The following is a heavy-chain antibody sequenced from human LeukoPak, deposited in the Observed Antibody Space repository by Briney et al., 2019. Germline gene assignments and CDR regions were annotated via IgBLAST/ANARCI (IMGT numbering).Heavy chain of an antibody. CDR1: GGSISSYY. CDR3: AREIDYGGNSGAFDI. V-gene: IGHV4-59*01. CDR2: IYYSGST. Sequence: TSETLSLTCTVSGGSISSYYWSWIRQPPGKGLEWIGYIYYSGSTNYNPSLKSRVTISVDTSKNQFSLKLSSVTAADTAVYYCAREIDYGGNSGAFDIWGQGTMVIVSS. D-gene: IGHD4-23*01. J-gene: IGHJ3*02.